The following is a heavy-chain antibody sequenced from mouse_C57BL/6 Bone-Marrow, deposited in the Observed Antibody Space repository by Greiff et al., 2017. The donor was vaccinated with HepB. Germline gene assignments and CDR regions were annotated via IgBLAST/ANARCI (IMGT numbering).Heavy chain of an antibody. CDR2: INPSSGYT. Sequence: VKLMESGAELARPGASVKMSCKASGYTFTSYTMHWVKQRPGQGLEWIGYINPSSGYTKYNQKFKDKATLTADKSSSTAYMQLSSLTSEDSAVYYCARRKFLYYYGSSSFAYWGQGTLVTVSA. D-gene: IGHD1-1*01. CDR3: ARRKFLYYYGSSSFAY. V-gene: IGHV1-4*01. CDR1: GYTFTSYT. J-gene: IGHJ3*01.